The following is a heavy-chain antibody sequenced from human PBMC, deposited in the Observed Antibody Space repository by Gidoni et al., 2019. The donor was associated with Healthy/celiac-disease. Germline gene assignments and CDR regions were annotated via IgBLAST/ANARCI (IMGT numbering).Heavy chain of an antibody. CDR2: IYSGGST. CDR3: ARMVTYYYDSSGYYPWNAFDI. J-gene: IGHJ3*02. V-gene: IGHV3-53*01. D-gene: IGHD3-22*01. CDR1: GFTVSSNS. Sequence: EVQLVESGGGLIQPGGSLSLSCAASGFTVSSNSMSWVRQAPGKGLEWVSVIYSGGSTYYADSVKGRFTISRDNSKNTLYLQMNSLRAEDTAVYYCARMVTYYYDSSGYYPWNAFDIWGQGTMVTVSS.